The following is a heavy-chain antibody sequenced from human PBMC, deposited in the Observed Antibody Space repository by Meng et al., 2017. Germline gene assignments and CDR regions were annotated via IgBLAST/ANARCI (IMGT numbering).Heavy chain of an antibody. CDR2: SYHAGTT. CDR1: GDSISSSNW. CDR3: ASRYDGSGYLAH. Sequence: QVQLQESGPGLVQPSGPLSHTCAGSGDSISSSNWWSWVRQPPGKGLEWMGESYHAGTTDYNPPLKSRATISIASSKNHFSLKLRSVTAATTAVYYCASRYDGSGYLAHWGRGTLVTVSS. D-gene: IGHD3-22*01. V-gene: IGHV4-4*02. J-gene: IGHJ4*02.